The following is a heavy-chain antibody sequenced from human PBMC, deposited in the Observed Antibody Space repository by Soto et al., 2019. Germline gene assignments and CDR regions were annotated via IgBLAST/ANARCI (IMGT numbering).Heavy chain of an antibody. Sequence: PGGSLRLSCAAPGFTFSSYAMHWVRQAPGKGLEWVAVISYDGSNKYYADSVKGRFTISRDNSKNTLYLQMNSLRAEDTAVYYCARDRWELPNYYYYGMDVWGQGTTVTVSS. V-gene: IGHV3-30-3*01. J-gene: IGHJ6*02. CDR1: GFTFSSYA. CDR3: ARDRWELPNYYYYGMDV. D-gene: IGHD1-26*01. CDR2: ISYDGSNK.